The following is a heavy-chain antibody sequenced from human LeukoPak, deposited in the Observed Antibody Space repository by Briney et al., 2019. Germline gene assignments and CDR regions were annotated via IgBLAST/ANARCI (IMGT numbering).Heavy chain of an antibody. J-gene: IGHJ6*02. CDR2: MSWNGGSI. D-gene: IGHD3-22*01. Sequence: PGGSLRLSCAASGFTFDDYAMHWVRQAPGKGLEWVSGMSWNGGSIGYADSVKGRFTISRDNAKNSLYLQMNSLRAEDMALYYCAKAPYYYDSSGYSNRKGYYGMDVWGQGTTVTVSS. CDR1: GFTFDDYA. CDR3: AKAPYYYDSSGYSNRKGYYGMDV. V-gene: IGHV3-9*03.